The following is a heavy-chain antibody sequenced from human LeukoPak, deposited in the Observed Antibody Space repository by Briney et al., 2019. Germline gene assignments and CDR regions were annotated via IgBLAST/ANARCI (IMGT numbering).Heavy chain of an antibody. J-gene: IGHJ3*02. CDR1: GFTFSSYS. Sequence: GGSLRLSCAASGFTFSSYSMNWVRQAPGKGLEWVSGISWNSGSIGYADSVKGRFTISRDSAKNSLYLQMNSLRAEDTALYYCAKNSLILDAFDIWGQGTMVTVSS. CDR2: ISWNSGSI. CDR3: AKNSLILDAFDI. V-gene: IGHV3-9*01. D-gene: IGHD3-16*02.